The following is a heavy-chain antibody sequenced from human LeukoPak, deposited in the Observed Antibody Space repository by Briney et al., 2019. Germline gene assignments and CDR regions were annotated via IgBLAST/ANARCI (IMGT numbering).Heavy chain of an antibody. CDR1: GFTFSDYW. CDR3: VRDGRSFDY. J-gene: IGHJ4*02. CDR2: VKEDASET. V-gene: IGHV3-7*01. Sequence: GGSLRLSCLGSGFTFSDYWMSWVRQAPGKGPEWVANVKEDASETFYVDSVKGRFTISRDNAKNSLYLQMRSLRGEDTAVYYCVRDGRSFDYWGQGTLVTVPS.